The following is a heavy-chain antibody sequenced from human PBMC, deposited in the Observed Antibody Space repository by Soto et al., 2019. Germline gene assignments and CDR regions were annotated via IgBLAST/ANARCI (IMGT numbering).Heavy chain of an antibody. V-gene: IGHV3-48*03. D-gene: IGHD1-26*01. Sequence: LILSCAASGFTFSSYEMTWVRQAPGKGLEWVSYISSSGSTIYYADSVKGRFTISRDNAKNSLYLQMNSLRAEDTAVYYCARLGREFDGMDVWGQGTTVTVSS. J-gene: IGHJ6*02. CDR1: GFTFSSYE. CDR2: ISSSGSTI. CDR3: ARLGREFDGMDV.